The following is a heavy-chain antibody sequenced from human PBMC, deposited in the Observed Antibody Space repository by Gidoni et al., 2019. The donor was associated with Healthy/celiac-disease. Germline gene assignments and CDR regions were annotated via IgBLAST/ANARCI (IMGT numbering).Heavy chain of an antibody. Sequence: QVQLVQSGAEVKKPGASVKVSCKASGYTFTSYDINRVRQATGQGLEWMGWMNPNSGNTGYAQKFQGRVTMTRNTSISTAYMELSSLRSEDTAVYYCARGALGYCSGGSSYIYWGQGTLVTVSS. CDR1: GYTFTSYD. D-gene: IGHD2-15*01. CDR3: ARGALGYCSGGSSYIY. V-gene: IGHV1-8*01. J-gene: IGHJ4*02. CDR2: MNPNSGNT.